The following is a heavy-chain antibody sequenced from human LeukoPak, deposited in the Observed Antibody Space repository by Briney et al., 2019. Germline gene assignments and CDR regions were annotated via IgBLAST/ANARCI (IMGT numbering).Heavy chain of an antibody. D-gene: IGHD2-2*01. CDR2: MNPNSGNT. CDR1: GYTFTSYD. CDR3: ATGPEPLSPGYCSSTSCPNAA. J-gene: IGHJ5*02. V-gene: IGHV1-8*01. Sequence: ASVKVSCKASGYTFTSYDINWVRQATGQGLEWMGWMNPNSGNTGYAQKFQGRVTMTRNTSISTAYMELSSLRSEDTAVYYCATGPEPLSPGYCSSTSCPNAAWGQGTLVTVSS.